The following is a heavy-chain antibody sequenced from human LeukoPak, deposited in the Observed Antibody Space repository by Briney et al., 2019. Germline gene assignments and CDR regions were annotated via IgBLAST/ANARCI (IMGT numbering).Heavy chain of an antibody. CDR2: ISGSGGST. V-gene: IGHV3-23*01. J-gene: IGHJ4*02. CDR3: AKDRGGGYSYGIIDY. CDR1: GFTFNYYG. Sequence: GGSLRLSCTASGFTFNYYGMHWVRQAPGKGLEWVSAISGSGGSTYYADSVKGRFTISRDNSKNTLYLQMNSLRAEDTAVYYCAKDRGGGYSYGIIDYWGQGTLVTVSS. D-gene: IGHD5-18*01.